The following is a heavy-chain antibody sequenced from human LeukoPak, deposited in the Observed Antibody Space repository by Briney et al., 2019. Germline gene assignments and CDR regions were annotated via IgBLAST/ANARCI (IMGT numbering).Heavy chain of an antibody. CDR1: GYTFTSYA. D-gene: IGHD1-1*01. CDR2: INACNGNT. V-gene: IGHV1-3*01. CDR3: ARPPGGSNDYYLDY. Sequence: ASVKVSCKASGYTFTSYAMHWVRQAPGQRLEWMGWINACNGNTKYSQKSQGRVTITRDTSASTAYMELSSLRSDDTAVYCCARPPGGSNDYYLDYGGQGPLVIVSA. J-gene: IGHJ4*02.